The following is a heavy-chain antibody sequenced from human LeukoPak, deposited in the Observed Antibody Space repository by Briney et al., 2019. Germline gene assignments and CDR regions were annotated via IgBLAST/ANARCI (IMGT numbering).Heavy chain of an antibody. D-gene: IGHD6-25*01. Sequence: SETLSLTCTVSGVSMSPYHWGWIRQPPGKGLEWTGYIYYSGSTNYNPSLNSRVTISVDTSKNQFSLRLSSVTAADTAIYYCARAASGRFDYWGQGTLVTVSS. V-gene: IGHV4-59*08. CDR1: GVSMSPYH. CDR3: ARAASGRFDY. J-gene: IGHJ4*02. CDR2: IYYSGST.